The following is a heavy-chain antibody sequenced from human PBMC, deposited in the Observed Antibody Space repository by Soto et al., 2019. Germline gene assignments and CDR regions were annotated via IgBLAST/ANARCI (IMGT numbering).Heavy chain of an antibody. CDR3: AASSSVAAAGYFTF. J-gene: IGHJ4*02. D-gene: IGHD6-13*01. CDR1: GDLFNNYA. Sequence: QVQLVQSVAEVKEPGSSLKVSCKAAGDLFNNYAFNWVRQPPGQGLEWMGRISPLFSTTNYAQKFQGRVTIGADELTTIVYLEVSNLESEDTAMYYCAASSSVAAAGYFTFWGQGTLVTVSP. CDR2: ISPLFSTT. V-gene: IGHV1-69*01.